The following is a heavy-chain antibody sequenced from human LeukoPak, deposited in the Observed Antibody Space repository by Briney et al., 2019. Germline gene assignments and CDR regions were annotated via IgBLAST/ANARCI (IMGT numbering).Heavy chain of an antibody. D-gene: IGHD6-19*01. V-gene: IGHV4-39*07. CDR1: GDSSSNRLYY. J-gene: IGHJ3*02. Sequence: SETLSLTCTVSGDSSSNRLYYWGWVRQPPGKGLEWIGTIDYTGNTYYNPSLKSRVTMSVDTSKNQFSLKLSSVTAADTAVYYCARVQAVAGPNAFDIWGQGTMVTVSS. CDR3: ARVQAVAGPNAFDI. CDR2: IDYTGNT.